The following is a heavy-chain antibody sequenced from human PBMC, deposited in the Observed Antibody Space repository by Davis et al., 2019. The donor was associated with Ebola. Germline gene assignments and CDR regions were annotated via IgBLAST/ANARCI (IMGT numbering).Heavy chain of an antibody. Sequence: SVKVSCKASGGTFSSYAISWVRQAPGQGLEWMGGIIPIFGKANYAQKFQGRVTITADKYTSTAYMELSSLRSEDTAGYYCARDYSSSPWDYWGQGTLVTVSS. CDR1: GGTFSSYA. J-gene: IGHJ4*02. CDR3: ARDYSSSPWDY. D-gene: IGHD6-6*01. V-gene: IGHV1-69*06. CDR2: IIPIFGKA.